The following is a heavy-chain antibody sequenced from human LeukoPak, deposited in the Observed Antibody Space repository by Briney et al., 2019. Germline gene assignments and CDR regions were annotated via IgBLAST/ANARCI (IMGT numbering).Heavy chain of an antibody. V-gene: IGHV3-30*02. Sequence: AGGSLRLSCAASGFTFSSYGMHWVRQAPGRGLEWVAFIRFDGSNKYYADSVKGRFAISRDNAKNTLYLQMNSLRAGDTAVYYCAKDDDSSGYYPDYWGQGTLVTVSS. CDR2: IRFDGSNK. CDR1: GFTFSSYG. D-gene: IGHD3-22*01. CDR3: AKDDDSSGYYPDY. J-gene: IGHJ4*02.